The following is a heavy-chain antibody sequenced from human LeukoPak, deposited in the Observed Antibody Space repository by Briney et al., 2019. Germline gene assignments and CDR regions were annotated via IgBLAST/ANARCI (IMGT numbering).Heavy chain of an antibody. CDR3: ARDYTVAVGTTTYFQH. Sequence: ASVKVSCKASGYTFTSYDINWVRQATGQGLEWMGWMNPNSGNTGYAQKFQGRVTITRNTSISTAYMELSSLRSEDTAVYYCARDYTVAVGTTTYFQHWGQGTLVTVSS. CDR1: GYTFTSYD. D-gene: IGHD1-26*01. CDR2: MNPNSGNT. V-gene: IGHV1-8*03. J-gene: IGHJ1*01.